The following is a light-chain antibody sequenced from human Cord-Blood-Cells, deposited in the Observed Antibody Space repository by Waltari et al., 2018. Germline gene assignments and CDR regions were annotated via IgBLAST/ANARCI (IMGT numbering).Light chain of an antibody. CDR1: SSDVGSYNL. CDR2: EGS. CDR3: CSYAGSSTYV. Sequence: QSALTQPASVSGSPGQSITISCTGTSSDVGSYNLVSWYQQHPGKAPKLMIYEGSKRPSCVSNRFSGSKAGNTASRTISGLQAEDEADYYCCSYAGSSTYVFGTGTKVTVL. J-gene: IGLJ1*01. V-gene: IGLV2-23*01.